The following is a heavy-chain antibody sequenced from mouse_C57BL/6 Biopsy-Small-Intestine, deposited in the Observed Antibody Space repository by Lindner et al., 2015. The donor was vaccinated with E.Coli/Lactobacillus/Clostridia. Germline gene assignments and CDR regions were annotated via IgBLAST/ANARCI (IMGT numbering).Heavy chain of an antibody. Sequence: SVKVSCKASGYTFTTFGISWVRQAPGQGLEWMGWIGANSGNTNYAQKLQGRVTMTTDTSTSTAYMELRSLTSDDTAVYYCARARGDHSLYYSLYWGQGTLVTVSS. CDR3: ARARGDHSLYYSLY. J-gene: IGHJ4*01. CDR1: GYTFTTFG. D-gene: IGHD1-1*01. CDR2: IGANSGNT. V-gene: IGHV1-81*01.